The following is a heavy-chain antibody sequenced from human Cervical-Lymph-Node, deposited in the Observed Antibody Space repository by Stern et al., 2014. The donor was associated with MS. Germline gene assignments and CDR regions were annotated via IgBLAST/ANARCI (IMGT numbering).Heavy chain of an antibody. Sequence: QLQLQESGPGLVKPSETLSLTCTVSGGSISSSSYYWGWIRQPPGKGLEWIGSIYYSGSTYYNPSLKSRVTISLDTSKNQVSLKLISGTAADTAVYYCARLDAYSSSTLYFDYWGQGTLVTVSS. D-gene: IGHD6-6*01. CDR1: GGSISSSSYY. CDR3: ARLDAYSSSTLYFDY. V-gene: IGHV4-39*01. CDR2: IYYSGST. J-gene: IGHJ4*02.